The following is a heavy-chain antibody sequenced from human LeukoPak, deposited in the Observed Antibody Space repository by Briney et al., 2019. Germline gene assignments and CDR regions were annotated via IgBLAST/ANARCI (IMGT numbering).Heavy chain of an antibody. J-gene: IGHJ2*01. D-gene: IGHD4-11*01. CDR1: GYTFTSYA. CDR2: MNPNSGNT. Sequence: ASLNLSCTASGYTFTSYAINWVRQATGQGLEWMGWMNPNSGNTGYAHTFQGRVTMTRNTSISTAYMELSSLRSEDRAVYYCARTATVTTHWYFDLWGRGTLVTVSS. CDR3: ARTATVTTHWYFDL. V-gene: IGHV1-8*01.